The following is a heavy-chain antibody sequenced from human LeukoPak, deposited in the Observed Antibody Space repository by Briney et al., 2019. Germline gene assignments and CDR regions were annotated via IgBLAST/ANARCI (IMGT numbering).Heavy chain of an antibody. Sequence: GGSLRLSCAASGFTFSSYWMSWVRQAPGKGLEWVANIKQDGSEKYYVDSVKGRFTISRDNAKNSLYLQMNSLRAEDTAVYYCAREGYFYYDSSANWFDYWGQGTLVTVSS. CDR1: GFTFSSYW. D-gene: IGHD3-22*01. CDR3: AREGYFYYDSSANWFDY. V-gene: IGHV3-7*01. CDR2: IKQDGSEK. J-gene: IGHJ4*02.